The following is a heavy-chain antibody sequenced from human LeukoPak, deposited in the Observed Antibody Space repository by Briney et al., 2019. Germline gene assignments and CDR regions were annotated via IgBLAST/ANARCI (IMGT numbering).Heavy chain of an antibody. CDR1: GYTFSHYY. J-gene: IGHJ3*02. D-gene: IGHD1-26*01. CDR2: INPHGGT. Sequence: ASVTVSHTASGYTFSHYYIHWVGEAPGQGPEAMGFINPHGGTNYVQKFQGRATMTRDTSTAYMDLSSLRSDATAVYYCARDEAASWDNALDMWGQRTMVTVSS. CDR3: ARDEAASWDNALDM. V-gene: IGHV1-2*02.